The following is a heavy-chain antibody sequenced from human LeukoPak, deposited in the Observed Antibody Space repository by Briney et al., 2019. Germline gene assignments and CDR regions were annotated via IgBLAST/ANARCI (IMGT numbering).Heavy chain of an antibody. CDR3: VRGGEGPLSKDFDY. CDR1: GFTFTDHY. D-gene: IGHD2/OR15-2a*01. V-gene: IGHV1-2*02. CDR2: IGPHSTFT. Sequence: GASMKVSCKSSGFTFTDHYIHWVRQGPGQGLEWMGYIGPHSTFTSSPQEFQGRVTMTRDASMSTAYMELTRLTSDDTAVYYCVRGGEGPLSKDFDYWGQGTLVTVSS. J-gene: IGHJ4*02.